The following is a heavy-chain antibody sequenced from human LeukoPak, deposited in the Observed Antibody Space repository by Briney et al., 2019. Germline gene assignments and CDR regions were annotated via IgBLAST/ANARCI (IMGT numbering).Heavy chain of an antibody. CDR1: GFTFSSYA. Sequence: PGGSLRLSCSASGFTFSSYAMHWVRQAPGKGLEYVSAISSNGGSTYYADSVKGRFTISRDNSKNTLYLQMSSLRAEDTAVYYCVKDSLDCTNGLCSGFDYWGQGTLVTVSS. CDR3: VKDSLDCTNGLCSGFDY. V-gene: IGHV3-64D*09. CDR2: ISSNGGST. D-gene: IGHD2-8*01. J-gene: IGHJ4*02.